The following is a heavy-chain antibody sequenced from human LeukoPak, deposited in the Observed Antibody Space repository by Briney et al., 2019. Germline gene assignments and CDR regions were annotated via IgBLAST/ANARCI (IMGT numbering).Heavy chain of an antibody. CDR3: TRRVTAMAN. CDR2: IRSKANSYAT. D-gene: IGHD5-18*01. Sequence: GGSPRLSCAASGFTFSGSAMCWVRQASGKGLEWVGRIRSKANSYATAYAASVKGRFTISRDDSKNTAYLQMNSLKTEDTAVYYCTRRVTAMANWGQGTLVTASS. V-gene: IGHV3-73*01. J-gene: IGHJ4*02. CDR1: GFTFSGSA.